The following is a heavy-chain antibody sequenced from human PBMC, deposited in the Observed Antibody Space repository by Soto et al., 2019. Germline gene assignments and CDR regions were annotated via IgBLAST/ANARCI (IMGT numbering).Heavy chain of an antibody. J-gene: IGHJ4*02. Sequence: KISCKGSGYSFAGYWITWVRQKPGKGLEWMGRIDPSDSQTYYSPSFRGHVTISVTKSITTVFLQWSSLRASDTAMYYCARQRYDSDTGPNFQYYFDSWGQGTPVTVSS. CDR2: IDPSDSQT. CDR1: GYSFAGYW. CDR3: ARQRYDSDTGPNFQYYFDS. V-gene: IGHV5-10-1*01. D-gene: IGHD3-22*01.